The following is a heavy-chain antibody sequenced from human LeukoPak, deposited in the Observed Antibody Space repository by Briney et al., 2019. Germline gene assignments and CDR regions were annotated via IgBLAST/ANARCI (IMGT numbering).Heavy chain of an antibody. CDR1: GFTVSTNY. D-gene: IGHD5-12*01. Sequence: GGSLRLSCAASGFTVSTNYMSWVRQAPGKGLEWVSAISGSGGSTYYADSMKGRFTISRDNSKNTLYLQMNSLRAEDTAVYYCAKRATMSGATYYFDYWGQGTLVTVSS. V-gene: IGHV3-23*01. CDR3: AKRATMSGATYYFDY. CDR2: ISGSGGST. J-gene: IGHJ4*02.